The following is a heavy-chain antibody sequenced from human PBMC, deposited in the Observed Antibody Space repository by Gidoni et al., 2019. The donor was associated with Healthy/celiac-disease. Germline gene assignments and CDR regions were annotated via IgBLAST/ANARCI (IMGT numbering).Heavy chain of an antibody. Sequence: QVQLVESGGGLVKPGGSLRLSCAASGFTFSDCYMSWIRQAPGKGLEWVSYISSSGSTIYYADSVKGRFTISRDNAKNSLYLQMNSLRAEDTAVYYCARDSARYYGSGSYYPPYYYYGMDVWGQGTTVTVSS. D-gene: IGHD3-10*01. CDR2: ISSSGSTI. J-gene: IGHJ6*02. V-gene: IGHV3-11*01. CDR1: GFTFSDCY. CDR3: ARDSARYYGSGSYYPPYYYYGMDV.